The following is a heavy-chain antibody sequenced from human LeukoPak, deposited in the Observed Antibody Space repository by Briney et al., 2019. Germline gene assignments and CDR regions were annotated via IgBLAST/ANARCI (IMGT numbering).Heavy chain of an antibody. Sequence: PGGSLRLSCAASGFTFSSYSMNWVRQAPGKGLEWVSYISSSSSTIYYADSVKGRFTISRDNAKNSLYLQMNSLRAEDTAVYYCARSEGDYYFDYWGQGTLVTVSS. J-gene: IGHJ4*02. D-gene: IGHD4-17*01. CDR1: GFTFSSYS. CDR2: ISSSSSTI. CDR3: ARSEGDYYFDY. V-gene: IGHV3-48*04.